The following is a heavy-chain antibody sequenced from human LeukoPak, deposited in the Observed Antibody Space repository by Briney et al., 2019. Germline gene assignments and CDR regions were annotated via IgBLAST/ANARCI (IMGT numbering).Heavy chain of an antibody. CDR2: INHSGST. CDR1: GGSISGHY. J-gene: IGHJ6*03. CDR3: ARRTASRIDFWSGYSHGYYYMDV. V-gene: IGHV4-34*01. D-gene: IGHD3-3*01. Sequence: SETLSLTCTVSGGSISGHYWSWIRQPPGKGLEWIGEINHSGSTNYNPSLKSRVTISVDTSKNQFSLNLSSVTAADTAVYYCARRTASRIDFWSGYSHGYYYMDVWGKGTTVTVSS.